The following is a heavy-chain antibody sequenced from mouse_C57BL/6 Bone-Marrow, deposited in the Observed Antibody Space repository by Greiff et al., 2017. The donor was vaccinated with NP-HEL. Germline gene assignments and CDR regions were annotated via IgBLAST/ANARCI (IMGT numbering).Heavy chain of an antibody. Sequence: EVQLQQSGAELVKPGASVKLSCTASGFNIKDYYMHWVKQRTEQGLEWIGRIDPEDGDTKYAPKFKGKATITADTSSNTAYLQLSSLTSEDTAVYYCALNYPYWYFDVWGTGTTVTVSS. J-gene: IGHJ1*03. D-gene: IGHD2-1*01. CDR3: ALNYPYWYFDV. CDR2: IDPEDGDT. CDR1: GFNIKDYY. V-gene: IGHV14-2*01.